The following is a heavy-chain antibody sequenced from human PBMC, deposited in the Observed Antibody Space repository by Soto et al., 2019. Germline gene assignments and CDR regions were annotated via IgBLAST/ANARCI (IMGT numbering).Heavy chain of an antibody. CDR2: ISGSGTST. CDR3: AKDRYSSSRIFDY. Sequence: GGSLRLSWAASGFTLSSYAMSWVRQAPGKGLEWVSAISGSGTSTYYADSVKGRFTISKDSSENTLYLQMNSLRAEDTAVYYCAKDRYSSSRIFDYWGQGTLVTVSS. V-gene: IGHV3-23*01. J-gene: IGHJ4*02. CDR1: GFTLSSYA. D-gene: IGHD6-19*01.